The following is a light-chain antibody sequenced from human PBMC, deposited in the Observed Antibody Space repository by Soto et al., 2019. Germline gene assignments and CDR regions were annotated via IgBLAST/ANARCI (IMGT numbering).Light chain of an antibody. CDR3: SSYTISRGNV. J-gene: IGLJ1*01. V-gene: IGLV2-14*01. Sequence: QSALTQPASVSGSPGQSITISCTGTSSDVGGYNYVSWYQQHPGKAPKLMIYDVSNRPSGVSNRFSGSKSGNTASLTISGLQAEDGADYYCSSYTISRGNVFGTGTKVTVL. CDR1: SSDVGGYNY. CDR2: DVS.